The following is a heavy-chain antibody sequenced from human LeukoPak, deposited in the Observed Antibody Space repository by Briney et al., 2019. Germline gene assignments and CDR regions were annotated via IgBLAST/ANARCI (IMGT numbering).Heavy chain of an antibody. CDR2: IKQDGSEK. J-gene: IGHJ4*02. CDR1: GSTFSSYW. V-gene: IGHV3-7*03. CDR3: ANSLPAYYDRSGYHY. D-gene: IGHD3-22*01. Sequence: GGSLRLSCAASGSTFSSYWMTWVRQAPGKGLEWVANIKQDGSEKYYVDSVKGRFTISRDNSKNTLYLQMNSLRAEDTAVYYCANSLPAYYDRSGYHYWGQGTLVTVSS.